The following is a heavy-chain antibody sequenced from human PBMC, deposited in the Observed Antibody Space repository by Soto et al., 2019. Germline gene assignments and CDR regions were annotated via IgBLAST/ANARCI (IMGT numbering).Heavy chain of an antibody. V-gene: IGHV5-10-1*01. CDR2: IDPSNSYT. J-gene: IGHJ4*02. D-gene: IGHD3-3*01. Sequence: PEESLTISCKVSGYSFTSYWISWVRQMPGKGLEWMGRIDPSNSYTDYSPSFQGHVTISADKSISTAYLQWSSLKASDTAMYYCARHTRDFWGWGQGTLVTVSS. CDR3: ARHTRDFWG. CDR1: GYSFTSYW.